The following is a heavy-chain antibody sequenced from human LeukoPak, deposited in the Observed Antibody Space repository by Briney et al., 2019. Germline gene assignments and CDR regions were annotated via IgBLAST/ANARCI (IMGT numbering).Heavy chain of an antibody. D-gene: IGHD3-10*01. V-gene: IGHV3-21*01. CDR2: ISSTSSYI. J-gene: IGHJ4*02. CDR1: GFTFSSYT. Sequence: GGSLKLSCEASGFTFSSYTMNWVRQAPGKGLEWVSSISSTSSYIYYADSVKGRFTISRDNAKNSVYLQMSSLRAEDTAVYYCARDYASDYWGQGTLVTVSS. CDR3: ARDYASDY.